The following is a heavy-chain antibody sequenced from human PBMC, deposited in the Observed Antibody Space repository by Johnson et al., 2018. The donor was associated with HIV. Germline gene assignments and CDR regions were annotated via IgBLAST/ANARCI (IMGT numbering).Heavy chain of an antibody. J-gene: IGHJ3*02. CDR1: RFTFSDYY. CDR2: ISSSGSTI. D-gene: IGHD1-26*01. Sequence: VQLVESGGGLVKPGGSLRLSCAASRFTFSDYYMSWIRQPPGKGLEWVSYISSSGSTIYYAASVKGRFTISRDNAKNSLYLEVNSRRAEDTAVYYCARDDRIVGASMGAFDIWGQGTMVTVSS. CDR3: ARDDRIVGASMGAFDI. V-gene: IGHV3-11*04.